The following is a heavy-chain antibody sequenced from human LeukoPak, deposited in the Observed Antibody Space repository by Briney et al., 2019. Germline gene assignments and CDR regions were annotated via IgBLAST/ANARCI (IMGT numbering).Heavy chain of an antibody. CDR2: ISAHNGNT. Sequence: AAVTVSFKSSGYTFTTHGIAWVRQAPGQGLEWMGWISAHNGNTNYAQSLQGRVTMTTDTSTNTAYMELRSLRSDDTAVYYCARDGYFDLWGHGTLVTVSS. V-gene: IGHV1-18*01. CDR1: GYTFTTHG. J-gene: IGHJ2*01. CDR3: ARDGYFDL.